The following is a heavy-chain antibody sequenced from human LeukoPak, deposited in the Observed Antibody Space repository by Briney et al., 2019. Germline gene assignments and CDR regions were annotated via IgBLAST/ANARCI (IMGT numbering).Heavy chain of an antibody. D-gene: IGHD2-21*01. Sequence: SVKVSCKASGGTFSSYASSWVRNAPGKGLEWMGGIIPIFGTANDSQKFQGRVTITADESTSTAYMELSSLRSEDTAVYYCARVPRYCGGDCYPIRGYFDYWGQGTLVTVSS. CDR1: GGTFSSYA. V-gene: IGHV1-69*13. CDR2: IIPIFGTA. CDR3: ARVPRYCGGDCYPIRGYFDY. J-gene: IGHJ4*02.